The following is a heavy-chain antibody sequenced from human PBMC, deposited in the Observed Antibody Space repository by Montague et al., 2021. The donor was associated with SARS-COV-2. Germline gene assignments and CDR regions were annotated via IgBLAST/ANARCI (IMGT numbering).Heavy chain of an antibody. Sequence: SETLSLTRTVSGGSISSSSYYWGWIRQPPGKGLEWIGSIYYSGSTYYXPSLKSRVTISVDTSKNQFSLKLSSVTAADTAVYYCARHVDPCGGNCRIWYFDLWGRGSLVTVSS. CDR3: ARHVDPCGGNCRIWYFDL. V-gene: IGHV4-39*01. CDR2: IYYSGST. J-gene: IGHJ2*01. D-gene: IGHD4-23*01. CDR1: GGSISSSSYY.